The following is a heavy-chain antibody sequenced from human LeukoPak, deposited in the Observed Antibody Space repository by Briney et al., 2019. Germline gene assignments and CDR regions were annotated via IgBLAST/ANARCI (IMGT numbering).Heavy chain of an antibody. CDR2: IYYSGST. D-gene: IGHD1-26*01. Sequence: SETLSLTCTVSGGSISSYYWSWIRQPPGKGLEWIGYIYYSGSTNYNPSLKSRVTISVDTSENQFSLKLSSVTAADTAVYYCARGTSGSHKAFDIWGQGTMVTVSS. CDR1: GGSISSYY. V-gene: IGHV4-59*01. CDR3: ARGTSGSHKAFDI. J-gene: IGHJ3*02.